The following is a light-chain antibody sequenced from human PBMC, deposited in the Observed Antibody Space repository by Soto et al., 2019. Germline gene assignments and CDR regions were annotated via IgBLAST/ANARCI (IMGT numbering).Light chain of an antibody. V-gene: IGLV1-44*01. CDR2: SDN. Sequence: QAVVTQPPSASGTPGQEVTISCSGSSSNIGGNAVNWYQQVPGTAPKLLIYSDNQRPSGVPDRFSGSKSGTSASLAISGLQSEDEADYYCAAWDDTLNGRVFGGGTKVTVL. J-gene: IGLJ2*01. CDR3: AAWDDTLNGRV. CDR1: SSNIGGNA.